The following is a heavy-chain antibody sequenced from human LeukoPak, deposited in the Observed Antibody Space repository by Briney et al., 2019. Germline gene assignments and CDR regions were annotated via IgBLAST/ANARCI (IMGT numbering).Heavy chain of an antibody. J-gene: IGHJ4*02. CDR2: IWYDGSNK. CDR1: GFTLSSYG. V-gene: IGHV3-33*01. Sequence: PGGSLRLSCAASGFTLSSYGMHWVRQAPGKGLEWVAVIWYDGSNKYYADSVKGRFTVSRDNSKNTLYLQMNSLRAEDTAVYYCARDGSGWSIDYWGQGTLVTVSS. CDR3: ARDGSGWSIDY. D-gene: IGHD6-19*01.